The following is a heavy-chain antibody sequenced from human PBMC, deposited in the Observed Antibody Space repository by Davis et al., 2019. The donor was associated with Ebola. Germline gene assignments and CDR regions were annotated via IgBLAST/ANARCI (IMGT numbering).Heavy chain of an antibody. CDR1: GFNLSSYW. CDR2: ISGSGGST. CDR3: AGPGRSSSPGF. D-gene: IGHD6-6*01. Sequence: GESLKISCAASGFNLSSYWMSWVRQAPGKGLEWVSAISGSGGSTYYADSVKGRFTISRDNSKNTLYLQMNSLRDEDTAVYYCAGPGRSSSPGFWGQGTLVTVSS. V-gene: IGHV3-23*01. J-gene: IGHJ4*02.